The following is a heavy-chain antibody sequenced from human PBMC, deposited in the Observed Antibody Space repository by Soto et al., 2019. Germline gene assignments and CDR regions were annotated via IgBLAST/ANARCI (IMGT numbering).Heavy chain of an antibody. CDR1: GFTFSSYA. CDR3: AKAVSGSIRYFDY. D-gene: IGHD1-26*01. Sequence: GGSLRLSCAASGFTFSSYAMSWVRQAPGKGLEWVSLISGSGVSTYYADSVKGRFTNSRDNSKNTLYLQMNSLRAEDTAVYYCAKAVSGSIRYFDYWGQGTLVTVSS. CDR2: ISGSGVST. V-gene: IGHV3-23*01. J-gene: IGHJ4*02.